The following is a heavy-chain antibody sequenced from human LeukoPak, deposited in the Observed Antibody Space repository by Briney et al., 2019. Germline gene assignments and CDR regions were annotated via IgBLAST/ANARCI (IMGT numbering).Heavy chain of an antibody. Sequence: SQTLSLTCTVSGGSISSGANYWSWIRQPPGRGLEWIGYISHSESAYYSPSLESRITISVDRSKNQFSLKLSSVTAADTAVYYCARLGSGWIDYWGQGTLVTVSS. CDR1: GGSISSGANY. V-gene: IGHV4-30-2*01. D-gene: IGHD6-19*01. CDR3: ARLGSGWIDY. J-gene: IGHJ4*02. CDR2: ISHSESA.